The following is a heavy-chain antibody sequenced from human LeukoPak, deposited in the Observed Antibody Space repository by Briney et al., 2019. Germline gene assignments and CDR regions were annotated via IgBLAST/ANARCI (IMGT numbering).Heavy chain of an antibody. J-gene: IGHJ6*03. V-gene: IGHV3-20*04. CDR3: ARARLSGSYYYYYYMDV. D-gene: IGHD1-26*01. Sequence: GGSLRLSCAASGFAFDDYGMSWVRQAPGKGLEGVSGINWNGGSTGYADSVKGRFTISRDNAKNSLYLQMNSLRAEDAALYYCARARLSGSYYYYYYMDVWGKGTTVTVSS. CDR1: GFAFDDYG. CDR2: INWNGGST.